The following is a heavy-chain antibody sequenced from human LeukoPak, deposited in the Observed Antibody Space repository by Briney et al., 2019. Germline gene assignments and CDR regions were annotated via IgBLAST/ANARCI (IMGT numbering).Heavy chain of an antibody. V-gene: IGHV3-30-3*01. J-gene: IGHJ6*03. D-gene: IGHD1-26*01. CDR2: ISYDGSNK. CDR1: GFTFSSYA. Sequence: GGSLRLSCAASGFTFSSYAMHWVRQAPGKGLEWVAVISYDGSNKYYADSVKGRFTIPRDNSKNTLYLQMNSLRAEDTAVYYCARDTVGATGYYYYYMDVWGKGTTVTVSS. CDR3: ARDTVGATGYYYYYMDV.